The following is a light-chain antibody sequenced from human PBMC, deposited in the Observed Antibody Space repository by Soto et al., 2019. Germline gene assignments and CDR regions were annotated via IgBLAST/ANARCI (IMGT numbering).Light chain of an antibody. J-gene: IGLJ1*01. CDR2: DVS. Sequence: QSALTQPASVSGSPGQSITISCTGTSSDVGGYNYVSWYQQHPGKAPKLMIYDVSNRPSGVSNRFSGSKSGNTASLTISGLQAEDEADYYRSSYISSSTLLDVFGTGTKLTVL. CDR3: SSYISSSTLLDV. V-gene: IGLV2-14*01. CDR1: SSDVGGYNY.